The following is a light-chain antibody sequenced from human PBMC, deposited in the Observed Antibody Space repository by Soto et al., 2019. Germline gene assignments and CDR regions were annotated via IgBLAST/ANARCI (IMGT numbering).Light chain of an antibody. CDR2: AAS. Sequence: AIPLTQSPSSLSASVGDRVTITCRASQAIRTALGWYQQKPGKVPKLLIYAASTLQSGVPSRFRGSGSCRDFTLTISSLQPEDFATYYCLLNFGYFWAFGQGTKVEI. CDR3: LLNFGYFWA. V-gene: IGKV1-6*01. CDR1: QAIRTA. J-gene: IGKJ1*01.